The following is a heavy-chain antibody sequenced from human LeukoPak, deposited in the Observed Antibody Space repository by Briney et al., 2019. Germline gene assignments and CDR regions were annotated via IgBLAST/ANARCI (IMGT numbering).Heavy chain of an antibody. CDR3: ARDRETTYYDILTGYYSPLMDV. J-gene: IGHJ6*03. V-gene: IGHV4-59*12. Sequence: PSETLSLTCTVSGGSISSYYWSWIRQPPGKGPEWIGYINYSGSTNYNPSLKSRVTISVDTSKNQFSLKLSSVTAADTAVYYCARDRETTYYDILTGYYSPLMDVWGKGTTVTISS. CDR2: INYSGST. D-gene: IGHD3-9*01. CDR1: GGSISSYY.